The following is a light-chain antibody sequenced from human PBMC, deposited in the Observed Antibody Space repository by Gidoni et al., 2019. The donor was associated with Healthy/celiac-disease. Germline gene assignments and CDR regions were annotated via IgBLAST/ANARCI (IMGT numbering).Light chain of an antibody. V-gene: IGLV1-47*01. CDR2: RNN. CDR1: SSNIGSNY. Sequence: QSVLTQPPSASGTPGQRVTISCSGSSSNIGSNYVYWYQQLPGTAPKLLIYRNNPRPSGVPYRFSGSKSGTSASLAISGLRSEDEADYYCAAWDDSLSGSWVFGGGTKLTVL. J-gene: IGLJ3*02. CDR3: AAWDDSLSGSWV.